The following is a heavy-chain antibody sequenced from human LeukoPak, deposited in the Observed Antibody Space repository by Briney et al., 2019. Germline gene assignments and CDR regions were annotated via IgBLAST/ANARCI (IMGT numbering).Heavy chain of an antibody. D-gene: IGHD4-17*01. V-gene: IGHV4-39*07. Sequence: PSETPSLTCTVSGGSISSSSYYWGWIRQPPGKGLEWIGSIYYSGSTYYNPSLKSRVTISVDTSKKEFSLKLSSVTAADTAVYYCARLSTVFKLGWDHWGQGTLVTVSS. J-gene: IGHJ4*02. CDR1: GGSISSSSYY. CDR2: IYYSGST. CDR3: ARLSTVFKLGWDH.